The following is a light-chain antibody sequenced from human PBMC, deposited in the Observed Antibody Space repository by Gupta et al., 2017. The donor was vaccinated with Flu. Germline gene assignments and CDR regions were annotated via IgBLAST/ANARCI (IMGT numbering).Light chain of an antibody. CDR2: EVS. J-gene: IGLJ2*01. CDR1: SSDVGGYNY. Sequence: QSALTQPATVSGSPGQSITISCTRTSSDVGGYNYVSWYQQHPGKAPKLMIYEVSNRPSGVSNRFSGSKSGNTASLTISGPQAEDEADYYCSSYTSSSTLEFGGGTKLTVL. V-gene: IGLV2-14*01. CDR3: SSYTSSSTLE.